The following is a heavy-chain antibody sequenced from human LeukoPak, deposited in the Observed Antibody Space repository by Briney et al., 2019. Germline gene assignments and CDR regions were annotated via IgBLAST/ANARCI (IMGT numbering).Heavy chain of an antibody. Sequence: GASVKVSCKASGGTFSSYAISWLRQAPGQGLEWMGGIIPIFGTANYAQKFQGRVTITTDESTSTAYMELSSLRSEDTAVYYCALDNYDFWSGYYYWGQGTLVTVSS. CDR2: IIPIFGTA. V-gene: IGHV1-69*05. CDR3: ALDNYDFWSGYYY. D-gene: IGHD3-3*01. CDR1: GGTFSSYA. J-gene: IGHJ4*02.